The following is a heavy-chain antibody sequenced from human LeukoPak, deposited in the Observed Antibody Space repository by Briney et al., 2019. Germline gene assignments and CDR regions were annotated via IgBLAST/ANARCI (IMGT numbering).Heavy chain of an antibody. V-gene: IGHV4-61*02. CDR2: VYSSGGT. D-gene: IGHD1-26*01. CDR1: GDSMSSGSYY. CDR3: ARAERGTDAFDI. J-gene: IGHJ3*02. Sequence: SETLSLTCTFSGDSMSSGSYYWSWIRQPAGKGLEWIGRVYSSGGTKYSPSLNSRVTISVDTSKNQFPLRLKSVAAADTAVYYRARAERGTDAFDIWGRGTLVVVSS.